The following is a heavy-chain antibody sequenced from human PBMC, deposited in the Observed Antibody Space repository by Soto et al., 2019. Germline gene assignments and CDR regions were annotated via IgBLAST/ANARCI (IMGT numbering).Heavy chain of an antibody. Sequence: ASVKVACKISGYSLTELSIHWVLQAPGKGLEWMGGFGLEENKTTYAQKFQGRVTMIEDTSTKTAYMELNSLTSDDTAVYYCARDQIWHDLVWWFDPWGQGTLVTVS. CDR3: ARDQIWHDLVWWFDP. V-gene: IGHV1-24*01. CDR2: FGLEENKT. CDR1: GYSLTELS. D-gene: IGHD1-1*01. J-gene: IGHJ5*02.